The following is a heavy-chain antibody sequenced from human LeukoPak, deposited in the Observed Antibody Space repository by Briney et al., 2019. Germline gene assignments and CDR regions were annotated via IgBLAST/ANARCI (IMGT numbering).Heavy chain of an antibody. CDR2: INSDGSST. J-gene: IGHJ4*02. Sequence: GSLRLSCAASGFTFSSYWMHWVRQAPGKGLVWVSRINSDGSSTSYADSVEGRFTISRDNAKNTLYLQMNSLRAEDTAVYYCARGDLAAAGTGFDYWGQGTLVTVSS. V-gene: IGHV3-74*01. CDR1: GFTFSSYW. D-gene: IGHD6-13*01. CDR3: ARGDLAAAGTGFDY.